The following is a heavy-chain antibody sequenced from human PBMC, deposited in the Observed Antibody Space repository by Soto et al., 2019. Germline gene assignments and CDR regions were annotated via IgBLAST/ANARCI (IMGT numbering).Heavy chain of an antibody. J-gene: IGHJ1*01. CDR3: AAPPIAVAGTVCFHH. V-gene: IGHV3-7*01. D-gene: IGHD6-19*01. Sequence: PGVSLRLSCAASGFTFSSYWMSWVRQGPGKGLEWVANINPDGSAIYYVDSVKGRFTISRDNAKNSLYLQMNSLRAEDTAVYYCAAPPIAVAGTVCFHHWCQGTLINVSS. CDR2: INPDGSAI. CDR1: GFTFSSYW.